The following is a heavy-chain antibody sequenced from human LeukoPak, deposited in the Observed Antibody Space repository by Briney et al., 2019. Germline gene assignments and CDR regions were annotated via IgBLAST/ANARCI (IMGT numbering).Heavy chain of an antibody. J-gene: IGHJ6*02. Sequence: SETLSLTCTVSGGSISSYYWSWIRQPPGKGLEWIGYIYYSGSTNYNPSLKSRVTISVDPSKNQFSLKLSSVTAADTAVYYCARGGYCSSTSCLTYYYYGMDVWGQGTTVTVSS. V-gene: IGHV4-59*12. CDR3: ARGGYCSSTSCLTYYYYGMDV. D-gene: IGHD2-2*01. CDR2: IYYSGST. CDR1: GGSISSYY.